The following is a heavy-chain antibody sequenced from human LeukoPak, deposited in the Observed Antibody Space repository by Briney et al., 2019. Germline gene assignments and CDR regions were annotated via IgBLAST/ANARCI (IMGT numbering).Heavy chain of an antibody. D-gene: IGHD3-16*01. CDR1: GFTFDDYG. Sequence: SGGSLRLSCAASGFTFDDYGMSWVRQAPGKGLEWVSGINWNGGSTGYADSVKGRFTISRDNAKNSLYLQMNSLRAEDTALSYCASGGELDSDFDYWGQGTLVTVSS. CDR3: ASGGELDSDFDY. J-gene: IGHJ4*02. V-gene: IGHV3-20*04. CDR2: INWNGGST.